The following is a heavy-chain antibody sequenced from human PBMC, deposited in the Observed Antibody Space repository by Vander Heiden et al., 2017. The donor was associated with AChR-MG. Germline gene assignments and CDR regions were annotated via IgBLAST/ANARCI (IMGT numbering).Heavy chain of an antibody. J-gene: IGHJ3*02. CDR3: ARYRVIVVVGAAPDDAFDI. V-gene: IGHV4-34*01. CDR2: INHSGST. Sequence: QVQLQQWGAGLLKPSETLSLTCAVYGGSFSGYYWSWIRQPPGKGLEWIGEINHSGSTNYNPSLKSRVTISVDTSKNQFSLKLSSVTAADTAVYYCARYRVIVVVGAAPDDAFDIWGQGTMVTVSS. D-gene: IGHD2-15*01. CDR1: GGSFSGYY.